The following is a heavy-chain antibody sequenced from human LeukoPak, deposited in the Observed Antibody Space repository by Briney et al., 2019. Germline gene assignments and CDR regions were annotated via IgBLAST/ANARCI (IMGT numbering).Heavy chain of an antibody. Sequence: GGSLRLSCVASGFTFRSYSMNWVRQAPGKGLEWVSYISSTSGTIYYADSMKGRFTISRDNAKNSLYLQMNGLRAEDTAVYYCARELVVPAAISSYDAFDIWGQGTMVTVSS. CDR2: ISSTSGTI. D-gene: IGHD2-2*01. V-gene: IGHV3-48*04. J-gene: IGHJ3*02. CDR3: ARELVVPAAISSYDAFDI. CDR1: GFTFRSYS.